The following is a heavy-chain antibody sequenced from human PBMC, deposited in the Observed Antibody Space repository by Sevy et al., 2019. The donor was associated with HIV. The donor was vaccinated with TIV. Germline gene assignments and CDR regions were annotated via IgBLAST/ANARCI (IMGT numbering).Heavy chain of an antibody. CDR1: GFTFTSSA. V-gene: IGHV1-58*01. CDR3: AAGNSGYDYYYYYYMDV. J-gene: IGHJ6*03. D-gene: IGHD5-12*01. Sequence: ASVKVSCKASGFTFTSSAVQWVRQARGQRLEWIGWIVVGSGNTNYAQKFQERVTITRDMSTNTAYMELSSLRSEDTAVYYCAAGNSGYDYYYYYYMDVWGKGTTVTVSS. CDR2: IVVGSGNT.